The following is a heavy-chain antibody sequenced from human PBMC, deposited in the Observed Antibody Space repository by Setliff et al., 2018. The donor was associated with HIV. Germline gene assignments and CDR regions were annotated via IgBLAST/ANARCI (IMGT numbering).Heavy chain of an antibody. CDR2: IYPGDSET. J-gene: IGHJ3*02. D-gene: IGHD1-26*01. CDR1: GYISTNYW. V-gene: IGHV5-51*01. Sequence: PGESLKISCKSSGYISTNYWIGWVRQMPGKALEWMGIIYPGDSETKYSPSFQGQVTISADKSISTAYLQWSSLKASDTAMYYCALSAGPERVVGATGAFDIWGQGTMVTVSS. CDR3: ALSAGPERVVGATGAFDI.